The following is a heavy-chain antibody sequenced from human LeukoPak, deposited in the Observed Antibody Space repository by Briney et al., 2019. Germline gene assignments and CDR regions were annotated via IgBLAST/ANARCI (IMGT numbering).Heavy chain of an antibody. Sequence: GKSLRLSCTASGFTFRSHGMHWVRQAQAKVQQWVGVIWYDGSNSYYADSVKGRFTISRDNSKNTLYLQMNSLRAEDTAVYYCARDMDSSSHYFDYWGQGALVTVSS. CDR2: IWYDGSNS. CDR1: GFTFRSHG. D-gene: IGHD6-6*01. V-gene: IGHV3-33*01. J-gene: IGHJ4*02. CDR3: ARDMDSSSHYFDY.